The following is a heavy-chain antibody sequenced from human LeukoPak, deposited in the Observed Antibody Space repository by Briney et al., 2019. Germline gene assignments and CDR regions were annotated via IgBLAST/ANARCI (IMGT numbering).Heavy chain of an antibody. V-gene: IGHV3-48*02. CDR1: GFTFSTYS. D-gene: IGHD3-10*01. CDR2: ISSSSSTI. Sequence: PGGSLRLSCAASGFTFSTYSMNWVRQAPGKGLEWVSYISSSSSTIYYADSVKGRFTISRDNAKNSLYLQMNSLRDEDTAVYYCARVCRGKGNGSGYFDYWGLGVLVTVSS. J-gene: IGHJ4*02. CDR3: ARVCRGKGNGSGYFDY.